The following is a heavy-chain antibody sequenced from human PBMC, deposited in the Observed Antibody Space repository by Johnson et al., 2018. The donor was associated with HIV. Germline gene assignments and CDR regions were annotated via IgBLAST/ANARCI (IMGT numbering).Heavy chain of an antibody. CDR1: GFTFSNYG. D-gene: IGHD3-22*01. J-gene: IGHJ3*02. Sequence: QVQLVESGGGVVQPGGSLRLSCAASGFTFSNYGIHWVRQAPGKGLEWVAFIRFDGINKYYADSVKGRFTISRDNSKNTLYLQMNSLRAEDTATYYCARLPSGDYYDSSGYGDIWGQGTMVTVSS. CDR3: ARLPSGDYYDSSGYGDI. CDR2: IRFDGINK. V-gene: IGHV3-30*02.